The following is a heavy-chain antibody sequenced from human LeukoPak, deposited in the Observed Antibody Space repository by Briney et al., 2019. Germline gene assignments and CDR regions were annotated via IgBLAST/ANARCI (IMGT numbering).Heavy chain of an antibody. Sequence: SETLSLTCTVSGGSISSHYWSWIRQPPGKGLEWIGYIYYSGSTNYNPSLKSRVTISVDTSKNQFSLKLSSVTAADTAVYYCARVGTIFGVVINYFDYWGQGTLVTVSS. CDR3: ARVGTIFGVVINYFDY. V-gene: IGHV4-59*11. CDR1: GGSISSHY. D-gene: IGHD3-3*01. CDR2: IYYSGST. J-gene: IGHJ4*02.